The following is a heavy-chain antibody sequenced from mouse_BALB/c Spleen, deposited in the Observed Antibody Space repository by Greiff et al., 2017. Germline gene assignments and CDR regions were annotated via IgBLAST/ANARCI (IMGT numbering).Heavy chain of an antibody. CDR1: GFTFSDYG. CDR2: ISNLAYSI. CDR3: SREGGNFVGYAMDY. D-gene: IGHD2-1*01. J-gene: IGHJ4*01. V-gene: IGHV5-15*02. Sequence: EVPLVESGGGLVQPGESRKLSCAASGFTFSDYGMAWVRQAPGKGPEWVAFISNLAYSIYYAETVTGRFTIARENAKNTLYLEMSRPRSEDTAMYYCSREGGNFVGYAMDYGGQGTSVTVSS.